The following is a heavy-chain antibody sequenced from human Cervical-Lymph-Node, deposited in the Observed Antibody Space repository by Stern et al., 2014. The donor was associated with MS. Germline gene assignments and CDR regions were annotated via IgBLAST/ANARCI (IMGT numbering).Heavy chain of an antibody. CDR1: GCTFSSYA. CDR2: IIPMFGAA. J-gene: IGHJ4*02. D-gene: IGHD3-16*02. V-gene: IGHV1-69*01. Sequence: QVQLVQSGAEVKKPGSSVKVSCKASGCTFSSYAVRWVRQAPGQGLEWMGEIIPMFGAANYAQKCQGRVTITADESTNTAYMEVSSLRSDDTAIYYCARLPQLVDHRYDWWGQGSLVTVSS. CDR3: ARLPQLVDHRYDW.